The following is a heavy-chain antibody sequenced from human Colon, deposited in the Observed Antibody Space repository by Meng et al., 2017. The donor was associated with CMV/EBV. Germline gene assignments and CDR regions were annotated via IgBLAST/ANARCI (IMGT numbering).Heavy chain of an antibody. D-gene: IGHD2-2*01. CDR3: ARGGCISRSCYRDYYYYGMDV. J-gene: IGHJ6*02. V-gene: IGHV3-7*01. Sequence: GESLKISCAASRFSFSSSEMNWVRQAPGKGLEWVANIKQDGSDENYVDSVKGRFTVSRDNAKNSVYLQMDSLRAEDTAVYYCARGGCISRSCYRDYYYYGMDVWGQGTTVTVSS. CDR2: IKQDGSDE. CDR1: RFSFSSSE.